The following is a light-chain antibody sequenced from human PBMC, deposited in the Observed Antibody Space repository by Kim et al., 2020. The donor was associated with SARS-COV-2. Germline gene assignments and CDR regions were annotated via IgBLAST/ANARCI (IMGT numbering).Light chain of an antibody. V-gene: IGLV1-40*01. CDR2: TNT. CDR3: QSYDSSLTGYV. Sequence: QEVTPSCTGTSSNIGAGYDVHWYQQFPGTAPKLLIYTNTHRPSGVPDRFSGSKSGTSASLAITGLQAEDEADYYCQSYDSSLTGYVFGPGTKVTVL. CDR1: SSNIGAGYD. J-gene: IGLJ1*01.